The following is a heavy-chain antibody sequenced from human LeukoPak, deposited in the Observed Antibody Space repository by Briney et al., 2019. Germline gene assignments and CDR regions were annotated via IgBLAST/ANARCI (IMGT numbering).Heavy chain of an antibody. CDR2: IRYDGSNT. V-gene: IGHV3-30*02. J-gene: IGHJ6*03. CDR3: ARATSSSWPLYYYYYMDV. D-gene: IGHD6-13*01. CDR1: GFTFNNYG. Sequence: GGSLRLSCAASGFTFNNYGMHWVRQAPGKGLEWLAFIRYDGSNTYYADSVKGRFTISRDNAKNSLYLQMNSLRAEDTAVYYCARATSSSWPLYYYYYMDVWGKGTTVTVSS.